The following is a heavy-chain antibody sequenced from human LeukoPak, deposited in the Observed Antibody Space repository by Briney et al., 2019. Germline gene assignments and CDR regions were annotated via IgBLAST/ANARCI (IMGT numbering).Heavy chain of an antibody. Sequence: SSETLSLTCTVSGGSISSSSYYWGWIRQPPGKGLEWIGSIYYSGTTYYNPSLKSRVTISVDTSKNQFSLKLSSVTAADTAVYYCARGAMIVDDAFDIWGQGTMVTVSS. V-gene: IGHV4-39*07. J-gene: IGHJ3*02. CDR3: ARGAMIVDDAFDI. D-gene: IGHD3-22*01. CDR1: GGSISSSSYY. CDR2: IYYSGTT.